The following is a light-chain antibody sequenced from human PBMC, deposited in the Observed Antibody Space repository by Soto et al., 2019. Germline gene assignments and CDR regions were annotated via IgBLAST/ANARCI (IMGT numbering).Light chain of an antibody. Sequence: EIVLTQSPGTLSLSPGERATLSCRASQSVSSSYLAWYQQKPGQAPRLLIYGASSRATGIPDRFSGSGSGTDFTLTISSLEPADFAVYYCQQRSNWLLTFGGGTKVEIK. CDR3: QQRSNWLLT. CDR1: QSVSSSY. J-gene: IGKJ4*01. CDR2: GAS. V-gene: IGKV3D-20*02.